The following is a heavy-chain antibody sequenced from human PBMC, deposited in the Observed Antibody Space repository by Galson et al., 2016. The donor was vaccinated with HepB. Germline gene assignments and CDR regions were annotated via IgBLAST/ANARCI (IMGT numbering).Heavy chain of an antibody. Sequence: SGAEVKKPGESLRLSCAASGFTVSSDYMSWVRQAPGRGLEWLSVIYSGGSTYYADSVKGRFTISRDDSKNTLYLQMNSLRAEDTAVYYCARDPGLPNGMDVRGQGTTVTVSS. V-gene: IGHV3-66*01. CDR1: GFTVSSDY. CDR2: IYSGGST. D-gene: IGHD2-2*01. J-gene: IGHJ6*02. CDR3: ARDPGLPNGMDV.